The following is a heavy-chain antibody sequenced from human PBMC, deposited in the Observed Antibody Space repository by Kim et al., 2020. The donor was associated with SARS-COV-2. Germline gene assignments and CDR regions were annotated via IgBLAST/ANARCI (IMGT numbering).Heavy chain of an antibody. Sequence: GGSLRLSCTASGFTFGDYAMSWFRQAPGKGLEWVGVIRSKAYGGTTEYAASVKGRFTISRDDSKSIAYLQMNSLKTEDTAVYYCTRLDDYGDYPYYYYGMDVWGQGTTVTASS. J-gene: IGHJ6*02. CDR3: TRLDDYGDYPYYYYGMDV. CDR2: IRSKAYGGTT. V-gene: IGHV3-49*03. CDR1: GFTFGDYA. D-gene: IGHD4-17*01.